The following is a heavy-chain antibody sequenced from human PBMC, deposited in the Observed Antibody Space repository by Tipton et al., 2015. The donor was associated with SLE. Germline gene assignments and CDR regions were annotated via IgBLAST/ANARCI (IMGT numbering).Heavy chain of an antibody. CDR2: IRSKANSYAT. Sequence: GSLRLSCAASGFTFSDSTMHWVRQASGKGLEWVGRIRSKANSYATAFAASVKGRFTISRDDSKNTAYLQMNSLKIEDTAVYYCISSDDTIDYWGQGTLVTVSS. J-gene: IGHJ4*02. D-gene: IGHD1-1*01. CDR3: ISSDDTIDY. V-gene: IGHV3-73*01. CDR1: GFTFSDST.